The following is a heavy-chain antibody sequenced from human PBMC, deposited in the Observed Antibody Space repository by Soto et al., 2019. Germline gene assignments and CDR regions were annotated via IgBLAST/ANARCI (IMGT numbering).Heavy chain of an antibody. CDR2: ISSNGVST. J-gene: IGHJ6*02. CDR3: VKDRYVDYYDMDV. CDR1: GFTFSSYA. Sequence: PGGSLRLSCSVFGFTFSSYAMHWVRQAPGKGLQYVSSISSNGVSTYYADSVKGRFTISRDNSKNTQYLQMSSLRVEDTAVYYCVKDRYVDYYDMDVWGQGTTVTVSS. D-gene: IGHD3-16*01. V-gene: IGHV3-64D*06.